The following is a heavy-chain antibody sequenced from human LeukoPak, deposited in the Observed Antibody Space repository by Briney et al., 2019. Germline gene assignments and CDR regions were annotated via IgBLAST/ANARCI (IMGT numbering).Heavy chain of an antibody. Sequence: PGGSLRLSCAASGFTFSSYSMNWVRQAPGKGLEWVSSISSSSSYIYYADSVKGRFTISRDNAKNSLYLQMNSLRAEDTAVYYCARDRWGGWLQLPDYWGQGTLVTVSS. D-gene: IGHD5-24*01. CDR1: GFTFSSYS. J-gene: IGHJ4*02. CDR3: ARDRWGGWLQLPDY. CDR2: ISSSSSYI. V-gene: IGHV3-21*01.